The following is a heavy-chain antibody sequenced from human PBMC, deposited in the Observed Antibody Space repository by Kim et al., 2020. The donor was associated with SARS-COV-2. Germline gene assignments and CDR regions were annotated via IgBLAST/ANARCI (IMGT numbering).Heavy chain of an antibody. V-gene: IGHV1-69*06. D-gene: IGHD2-2*01. CDR1: GGSFSSYV. CDR2: IMPFFGTP. CDR3: ARDLPSGLPAAPLGY. Sequence: SVKVSCKASGGSFSSYVISWVRQAPGQGLEWVGGIMPFFGTPNYAQKFQGRVTITADKSTSTAYMELSSLRSEDTAVYYCARDLPSGLPAAPLGYWGQGTLVTVSS. J-gene: IGHJ4*02.